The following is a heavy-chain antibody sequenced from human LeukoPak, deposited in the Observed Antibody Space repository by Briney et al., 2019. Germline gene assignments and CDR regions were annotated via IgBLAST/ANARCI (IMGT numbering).Heavy chain of an antibody. J-gene: IGHJ6*02. Sequence: GGSLRLSCAASGFTFSSYGMHWVRQAPGKGLEWVAVISYDGSNKYYADSVKGRFTISRDNSKNTLYLQMNSLRAEDTAVYYCAKEGNYDFWSGFSYGMDIWGQGTTVSVSS. CDR3: AKEGNYDFWSGFSYGMDI. V-gene: IGHV3-30*18. CDR2: ISYDGSNK. D-gene: IGHD3-3*01. CDR1: GFTFSSYG.